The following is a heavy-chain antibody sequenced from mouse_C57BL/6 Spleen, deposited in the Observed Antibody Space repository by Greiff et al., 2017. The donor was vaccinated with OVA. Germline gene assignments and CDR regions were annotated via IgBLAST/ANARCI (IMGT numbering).Heavy chain of an antibody. J-gene: IGHJ4*01. V-gene: IGHV1-47*01. CDR3: ARRADGSSYGAMDY. CDR2: FHPYNDDT. Sequence: VQRVESGAELVKPGASVKMSCKASGYTFTTYPIEWMKQNHGKSLEWIGNFHPYNDDTKYNEKFKGKATLTVEKSSSTVYLELSRLTSDDSAVYYCARRADGSSYGAMDYWGQGTSVTVSS. CDR1: GYTFTTYP. D-gene: IGHD1-1*01.